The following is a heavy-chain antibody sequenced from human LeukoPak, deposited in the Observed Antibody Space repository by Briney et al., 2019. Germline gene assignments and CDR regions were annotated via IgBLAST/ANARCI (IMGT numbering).Heavy chain of an antibody. Sequence: GGSLRLSCAASGFTFSSYGMNWVRQAPGKGLEWVSYISSNGSTIYYADSVKGRFTISRDNAKNSLYLQMNSLRAEDTAVYYCAELGITMIGGVWGKGTTVTISS. CDR1: GFTFSSYG. CDR3: AELGITMIGGV. CDR2: ISSNGSTI. D-gene: IGHD3-10*02. V-gene: IGHV3-48*03. J-gene: IGHJ6*04.